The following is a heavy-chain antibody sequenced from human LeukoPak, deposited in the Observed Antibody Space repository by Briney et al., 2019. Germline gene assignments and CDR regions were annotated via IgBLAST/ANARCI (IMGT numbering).Heavy chain of an antibody. CDR2: LFYDGNT. J-gene: IGHJ5*02. CDR3: ARSPSTVTTVGWFDP. Sequence: PSETLSLTCTVSGGSISSSSYYWGWIRQFPGKGLEWIGSLFYDGNTYYNPSLKSRVTISVDTAKNQFSLKVSSVTAADTAVYYCARSPSTVTTVGWFDPWGQGTLVTVSS. CDR1: GGSISSSSYY. V-gene: IGHV4-39*07. D-gene: IGHD4-17*01.